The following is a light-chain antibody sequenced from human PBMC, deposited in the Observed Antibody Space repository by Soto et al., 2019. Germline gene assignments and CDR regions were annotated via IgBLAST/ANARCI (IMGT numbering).Light chain of an antibody. Sequence: IQLTQSPSSLSASVGDRVPITCRASQGISSYLAWYQQKPGKAPKLLIYAASTLQSGVPSRFSGSGSGTDFTLTINSLQPDDFATYYCQQYKSYWTFGQGTKVDIK. V-gene: IGKV1-9*01. CDR3: QQYKSYWT. CDR1: QGISSY. CDR2: AAS. J-gene: IGKJ1*01.